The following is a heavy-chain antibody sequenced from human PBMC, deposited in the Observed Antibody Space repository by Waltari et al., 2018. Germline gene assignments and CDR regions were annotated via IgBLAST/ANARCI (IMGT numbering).Heavy chain of an antibody. CDR2: ISGSGGST. Sequence: VQLQESGPGLVKPSGTLSLTCAVSGGSISSSNWWSWVRQAPGKGLEWVSAISGSGGSTYYADSVKGRFTISRDNSKNTLYLQMNSLRAEDTAVYYCAKEGYDSSGYYWGYFDYWGQGTLVTVSS. D-gene: IGHD3-22*01. CDR3: AKEGYDSSGYYWGYFDY. V-gene: IGHV3-23*01. CDR1: GGSISSSN. J-gene: IGHJ4*02.